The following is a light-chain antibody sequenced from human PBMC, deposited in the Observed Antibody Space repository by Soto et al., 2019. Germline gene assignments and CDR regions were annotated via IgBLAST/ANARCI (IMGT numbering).Light chain of an antibody. CDR2: STS. V-gene: IGLV1-44*01. J-gene: IGLJ3*02. CDR3: AAWDVSLNAWV. Sequence: QSVLTQPPSASGTPGHAVTISCSGTSSNIGSSPVNWYRHLPGTAPRLLIYSTSGRPSGVPDRFSGSKSGTSASLAISGLQSEDEADYSCAAWDVSLNAWVFGGGTKLTVL. CDR1: SSNIGSSP.